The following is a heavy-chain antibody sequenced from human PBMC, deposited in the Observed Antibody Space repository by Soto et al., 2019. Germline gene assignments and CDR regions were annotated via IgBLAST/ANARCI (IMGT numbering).Heavy chain of an antibody. J-gene: IGHJ3*02. V-gene: IGHV3-30-3*01. CDR3: ARDASRWLLARGDDAFDI. D-gene: IGHD2-21*02. Sequence: QVQLVESGGGVVQPGRSLRLSCAASGFTFSSYAMHWVRQAPGKGLEWVAVISYDGSNKYYADSVKGRFTISRDNSKNKLYLQMTSLRAEDTAVYYCARDASRWLLARGDDAFDIWGQGTMVTVSS. CDR2: ISYDGSNK. CDR1: GFTFSSYA.